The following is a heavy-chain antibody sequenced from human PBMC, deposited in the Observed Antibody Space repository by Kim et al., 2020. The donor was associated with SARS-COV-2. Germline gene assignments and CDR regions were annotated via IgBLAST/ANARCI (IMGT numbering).Heavy chain of an antibody. J-gene: IGHJ5*02. D-gene: IGHD6-13*01. V-gene: IGHV3-21*01. Sequence: ADSVKGRFTISRDNAKNSLYLQMNSLRAEDTAVYYCARAQQLVRSNWFDPWGQGTLVTVSS. CDR3: ARAQQLVRSNWFDP.